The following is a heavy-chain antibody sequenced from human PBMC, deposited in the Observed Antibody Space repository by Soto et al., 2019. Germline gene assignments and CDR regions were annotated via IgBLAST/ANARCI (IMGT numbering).Heavy chain of an antibody. CDR1: GFTFSSYA. Sequence: QVQLVESGGGVVQPGRSLRLSCAASGFTFSSYAMYWVRQAPGKGLEWVAFISYDGNNKYYVDSVKGRFTISRDDSKNTLYLQMNSLRAEDTAFYFCARDLGGWSASLSFDHWGQGTLVTVSS. CDR3: ARDLGGWSASLSFDH. V-gene: IGHV3-30-3*01. D-gene: IGHD6-6*01. CDR2: ISYDGNNK. J-gene: IGHJ4*02.